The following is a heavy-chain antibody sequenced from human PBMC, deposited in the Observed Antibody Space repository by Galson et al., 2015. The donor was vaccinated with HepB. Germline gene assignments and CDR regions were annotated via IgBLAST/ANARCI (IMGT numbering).Heavy chain of an antibody. CDR3: ARTLVERGQCSGGSCYSGATYYYYMDV. J-gene: IGHJ6*03. V-gene: IGHV4-39*01. CDR2: IYYSGST. D-gene: IGHD2-15*01. CDR1: GGSISSSSYY. Sequence: LSLTCTVSGGSISSSSYYWGWIRQPPGKGLEWIGSIYYSGSTYYNPSLKSRVTISVDTSKNQFSLKLSSVTAADTTVYYCARTLVERGQCSGGSCYSGATYYYYMDVWGKGTTVTVSS.